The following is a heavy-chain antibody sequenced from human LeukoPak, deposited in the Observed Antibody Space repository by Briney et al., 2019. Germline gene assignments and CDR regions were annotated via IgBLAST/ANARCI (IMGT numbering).Heavy chain of an antibody. D-gene: IGHD2-2*01. V-gene: IGHV4-34*12. CDR2: IIHSGST. CDR1: GGSFSGYY. CDR3: ARVRSIVVVPANTRFDY. J-gene: IGHJ4*02. Sequence: SETLSLTCAVYGGSFSGYYWSWIRQPPGKGLERIGEIIHSGSTNYNPSLKSQVTISVDTSKNQFSLKLSSVTAADTAVYYCARVRSIVVVPANTRFDYCGQGTLVTVSS.